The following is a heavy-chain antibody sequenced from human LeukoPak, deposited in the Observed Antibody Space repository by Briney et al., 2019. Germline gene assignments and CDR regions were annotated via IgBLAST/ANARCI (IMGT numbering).Heavy chain of an antibody. CDR3: TTDVIRIAARYYFDY. D-gene: IGHD6-6*01. CDR2: IKSKTDGGTT. J-gene: IGHJ4*02. CDR1: GSTFRNAW. V-gene: IGHV3-15*01. Sequence: PGGSLRLPCAASGSTFRNAWMGWVRQAPGKGLEWVGRIKSKTDGGTTDYAAPVKGRFTISRDDSKNTLFLQMNSLKTEDTAVYYCTTDVIRIAARYYFDYWGQGTLVTVSS.